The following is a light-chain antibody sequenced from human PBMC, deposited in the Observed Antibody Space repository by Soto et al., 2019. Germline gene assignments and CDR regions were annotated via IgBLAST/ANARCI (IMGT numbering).Light chain of an antibody. V-gene: IGKV3-20*01. CDR1: QSVSMNY. J-gene: IGKJ1*01. CDR3: QQYGGSPRT. Sequence: EIVLTQSPGTLSLSPGERATLSCRASQSVSMNYLAWYQQKPGQAPRLLIYGASRRTTGIPDRISGSGSGTDFTLTISGLEPEDFAVYYCQQYGGSPRTFGQGTKVDIK. CDR2: GAS.